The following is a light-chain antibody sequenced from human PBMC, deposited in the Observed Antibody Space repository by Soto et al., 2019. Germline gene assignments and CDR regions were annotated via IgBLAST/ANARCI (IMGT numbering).Light chain of an antibody. CDR2: TAS. Sequence: IQMTQSPSSVSASVGERVTISCRASQDIGSWLAWYQQRPGEAPKLLIYTASSLESGVPSRFSGSGSGTDFTLTISSLQPEDVATYYCQQDNYFPQTFGQGTKVEIK. J-gene: IGKJ1*01. V-gene: IGKV1-12*01. CDR1: QDIGSW. CDR3: QQDNYFPQT.